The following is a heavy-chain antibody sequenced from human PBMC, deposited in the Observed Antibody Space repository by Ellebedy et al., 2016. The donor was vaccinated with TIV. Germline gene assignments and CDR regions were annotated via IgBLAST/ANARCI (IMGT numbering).Heavy chain of an antibody. CDR1: GFTVNDYF. V-gene: IGHV3-66*01. D-gene: IGHD3-16*01. CDR2: IYRDGLT. J-gene: IGHJ5*02. CDR3: ARDPGGGGSYGDNWFDP. Sequence: GESLKISCAASGFTVNDYFMSWVRQAPGKGLEWVSIIYRDGLTNYTESVRGRFTISTDNSKNTLLLQMNSLRVEDTAVYYCARDPGGGGSYGDNWFDPWGQGTLVTVSS.